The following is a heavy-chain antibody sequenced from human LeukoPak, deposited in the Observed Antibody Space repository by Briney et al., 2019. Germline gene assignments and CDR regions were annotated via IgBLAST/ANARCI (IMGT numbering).Heavy chain of an antibody. CDR1: GYTFTSCY. Sequence: EASVKVSCKASGYTFTSCYMHWVRQAPGQGLEWMGIINPSGGSTSYAQKFQGRVTMTRDTSTSTVYMELSSLRSEDTAVYYCARDLLGVGALGYWGQGTLVTVSS. D-gene: IGHD1-26*01. CDR3: ARDLLGVGALGY. J-gene: IGHJ4*02. CDR2: INPSGGST. V-gene: IGHV1-46*01.